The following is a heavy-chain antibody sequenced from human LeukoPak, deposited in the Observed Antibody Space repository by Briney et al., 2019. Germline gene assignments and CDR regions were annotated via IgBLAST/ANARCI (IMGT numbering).Heavy chain of an antibody. J-gene: IGHJ4*02. CDR2: ISYDGSNK. CDR3: ARDQKGAVTTFLDY. D-gene: IGHD4-17*01. Sequence: GGSLRLSCAASGFTFSSYAVHWVRQAPGKGLEWVAVISYDGSNKYYADSVKGRFTISRDNSKNTLYLQMNSLRAEDTAVYYCARDQKGAVTTFLDYWGQGTLVTVSS. CDR1: GFTFSSYA. V-gene: IGHV3-30*01.